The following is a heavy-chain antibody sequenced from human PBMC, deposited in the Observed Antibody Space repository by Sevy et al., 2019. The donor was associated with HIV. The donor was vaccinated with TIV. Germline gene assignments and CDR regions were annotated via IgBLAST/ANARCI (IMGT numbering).Heavy chain of an antibody. J-gene: IGHJ4*02. CDR3: ASGGWYRGLDY. Sequence: KQSQTLSLTCAISGDSVSSNSAAWNWIRQSPSSGLEWLGRTYYRSKWYNDYAVSVKSRITINPDTSKNQFSLQLNSVTPEDTAVYYCASGGWYRGLDYWGQGTLVTVSS. CDR2: TYYRSKWYN. D-gene: IGHD6-19*01. CDR1: GDSVSSNSAA. V-gene: IGHV6-1*01.